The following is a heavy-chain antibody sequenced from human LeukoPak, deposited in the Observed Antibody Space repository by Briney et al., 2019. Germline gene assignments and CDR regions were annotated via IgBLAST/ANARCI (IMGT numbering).Heavy chain of an antibody. V-gene: IGHV1-2*02. CDR2: INGNSGGT. CDR1: GYTFTGYY. J-gene: IGHJ4*02. Sequence: GASVKVSCKASGYTFTGYYFHWMRQAPGQGPEWMGWINGNSGGTKSAQKFQGRVTMTRDTSINTAYMELSRLTSDDTAVYYCARDGGSIVARPGYDQWGQGTLVTVSS. D-gene: IGHD6-6*01. CDR3: ARDGGSIVARPGYDQ.